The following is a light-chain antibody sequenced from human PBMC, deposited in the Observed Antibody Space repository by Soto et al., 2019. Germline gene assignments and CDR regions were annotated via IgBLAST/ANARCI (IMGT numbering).Light chain of an antibody. Sequence: EIVLTQSPATLSLSPGERATLSCRASQSVGSYLAWYQQKPGQAPRLLIYDTFKRATGIPARFSGSGSGPDFTLTISSLEPEDFAVYYCQQRYDWLTFGGGTTVEIK. CDR1: QSVGSY. CDR2: DTF. CDR3: QQRYDWLT. J-gene: IGKJ4*01. V-gene: IGKV3-11*01.